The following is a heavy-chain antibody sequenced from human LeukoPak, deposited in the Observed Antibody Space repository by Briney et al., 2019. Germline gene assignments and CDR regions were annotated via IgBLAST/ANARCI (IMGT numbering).Heavy chain of an antibody. D-gene: IGHD3-10*01. CDR3: ATDNSYGSGSYYT. J-gene: IGHJ4*02. CDR1: GGSISSYY. CDR2: IYYSGST. Sequence: SETLSLTCTVSGGSISSYYWSWIRQPPGKGLEWIGYIYYSGSTNYNPSLKSRVTISVDTSKNQFSLKLSSVTAADTAVYYCATDNSYGSGSYYTWGQGTLVTVSS. V-gene: IGHV4-59*01.